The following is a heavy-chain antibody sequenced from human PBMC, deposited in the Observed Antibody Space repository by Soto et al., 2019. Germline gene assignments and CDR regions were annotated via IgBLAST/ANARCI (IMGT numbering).Heavy chain of an antibody. CDR2: IYAGGST. J-gene: IGHJ4*02. CDR3: ARGTWGISWPNFFDY. D-gene: IGHD6-13*01. Sequence: EVQLVESGGGLIQPGGSLRLSCTAPGFSVTSNYMSWVRQAPGKGLEWVSVIYAGGSTSYADSVKGRFTVSRDNSNNTLFLQLNSLRVEDTALYYCARGTWGISWPNFFDYWGQGVLVTVSS. CDR1: GFSVTSNY. V-gene: IGHV3-53*01.